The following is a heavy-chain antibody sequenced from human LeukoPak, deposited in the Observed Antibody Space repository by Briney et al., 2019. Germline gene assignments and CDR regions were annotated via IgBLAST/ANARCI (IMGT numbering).Heavy chain of an antibody. CDR3: ARVPTNDYYDSSGYHGY. V-gene: IGHV1-2*02. D-gene: IGHD3-22*01. CDR2: INPNSGGT. CDR1: GYTFTGYY. Sequence: GASVKVSCKASGYTFTGYYMHWGRQAPGQGLEWMGWINPNSGGTNYAQKFQGRVTMTRDTSISTAYMELSRLRSDDTAVHYCARVPTNDYYDSSGYHGYWGQGTLVTVSS. J-gene: IGHJ4*02.